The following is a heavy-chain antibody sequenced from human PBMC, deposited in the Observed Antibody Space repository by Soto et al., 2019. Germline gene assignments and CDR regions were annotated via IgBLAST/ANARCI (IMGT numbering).Heavy chain of an antibody. Sequence: SLRLSCVSSGLTFSTYDMNWVRQAPGKGLEWVSSINRASIYIYYADSVRGRFTISRDNAKNSLYLQMDSLRVEDTAVYYCARRTVTTYHYFDYWGQGTLVTVSS. D-gene: IGHD4-17*01. V-gene: IGHV3-21*01. CDR3: ARRTVTTYHYFDY. CDR2: INRASIYI. J-gene: IGHJ4*02. CDR1: GLTFSTYD.